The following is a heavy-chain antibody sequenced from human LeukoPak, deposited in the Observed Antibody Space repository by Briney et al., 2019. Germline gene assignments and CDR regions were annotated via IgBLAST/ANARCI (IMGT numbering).Heavy chain of an antibody. Sequence: GGSLRLSCAASGFTFSSHWMHWVRQAPGKGLVWVSRINTDGSTTSYADSVKGRFTISRDNAKNTLYLQMNSLRAEDTAVYYCAKEPYSAATTYFDYWGQGTLVTVSS. V-gene: IGHV3-74*01. CDR1: GFTFSSHW. CDR2: INTDGSTT. CDR3: AKEPYSAATTYFDY. J-gene: IGHJ4*02. D-gene: IGHD5-12*01.